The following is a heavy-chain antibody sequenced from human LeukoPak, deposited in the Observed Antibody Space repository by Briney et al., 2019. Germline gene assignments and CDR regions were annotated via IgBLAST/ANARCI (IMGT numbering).Heavy chain of an antibody. CDR2: IYYSGST. CDR3: ARIGYDIDY. D-gene: IGHD3-22*01. V-gene: IGHV4-39*07. J-gene: IGHJ4*02. CDR1: GGSVSSSAYY. Sequence: SETLSLTCTVSGGSVSSSAYYWGWIRQPPEKGLEWIGNIYYSGSTNYNPSLKSRVTISVDTSKNQFSLKLSSVTAADTAVYYCARIGYDIDYWGQGTLVTVSS.